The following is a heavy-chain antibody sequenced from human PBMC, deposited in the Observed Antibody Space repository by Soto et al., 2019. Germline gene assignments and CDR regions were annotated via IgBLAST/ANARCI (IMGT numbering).Heavy chain of an antibody. CDR3: ARDGNYDSWSGYYDAPLV. V-gene: IGHV4-61*01. CDR2: IYYSGST. J-gene: IGHJ4*02. D-gene: IGHD3-3*01. CDR1: GGSVSSGSYY. Sequence: SETLSLTCSVSGGSVSSGSYYWSWIRQPPGKGLEWIGYIYYSGSTNYNPSLKSRVTISVDTSKNQFSLKLSSVTAADTAVYYCARDGNYDSWSGYYDAPLVWGQGTLVTVSS.